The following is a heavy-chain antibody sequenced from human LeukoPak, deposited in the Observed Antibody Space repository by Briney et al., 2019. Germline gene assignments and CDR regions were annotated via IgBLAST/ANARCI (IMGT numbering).Heavy chain of an antibody. V-gene: IGHV3-74*01. CDR3: ARDLYRIVVVPHYFDY. Sequence: ARGSLRLSCAASGFIFSNYWMDWVRHGPGKGLVWVSRLKSDGSRTTYADSVKGRFTISRDNAKNSLYLQMNSLRAEDTAVYYCARDLYRIVVVPHYFDYWGQGTLVTVSS. CDR2: LKSDGSRT. D-gene: IGHD3-22*01. CDR1: GFIFSNYW. J-gene: IGHJ4*02.